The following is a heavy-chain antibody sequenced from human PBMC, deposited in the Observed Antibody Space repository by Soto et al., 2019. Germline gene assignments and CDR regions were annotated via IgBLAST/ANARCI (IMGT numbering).Heavy chain of an antibody. Sequence: ASVKVSYKASEYTFTTYSLHWVRQAPGQGLEWMGIINPTSSSTSDAQKFQGRVTMTRDTSTSTVYMELSSLISEDTAVYYCARDLYSSSWYVRAFDMWGQGTMVTVSS. V-gene: IGHV1-46*03. J-gene: IGHJ3*02. D-gene: IGHD6-13*01. CDR2: INPTSSST. CDR1: EYTFTTYS. CDR3: ARDLYSSSWYVRAFDM.